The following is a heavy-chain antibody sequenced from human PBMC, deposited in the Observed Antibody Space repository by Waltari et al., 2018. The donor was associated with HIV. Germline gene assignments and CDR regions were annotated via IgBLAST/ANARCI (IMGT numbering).Heavy chain of an antibody. J-gene: IGHJ6*02. D-gene: IGHD6-6*01. CDR3: TTDCGIAARRPYYYYGMDV. Sequence: EVQLVESGGGLVKPGGSLRLSCAASGFTFSNAWMSWVRQAPGKGLEWVGRIKSKTDGGTTDYAAPVKGRFTISRDDSKNTLYLQMNSLKTEDTAVYYCTTDCGIAARRPYYYYGMDVWGQGTTVTVSS. CDR1: GFTFSNAW. CDR2: IKSKTDGGTT. V-gene: IGHV3-15*01.